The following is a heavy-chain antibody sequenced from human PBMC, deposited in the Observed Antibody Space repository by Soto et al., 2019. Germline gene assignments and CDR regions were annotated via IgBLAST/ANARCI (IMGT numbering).Heavy chain of an antibody. CDR2: LDYEEGER. CDR1: GTSLSGLP. D-gene: IGHD4-17*01. V-gene: IGHV1-24*01. J-gene: IGHJ4*02. Sequence: QVQLIQSGAEVKRPGASVKVSCKVSGTSLSGLPMHWVRQAPGKGLEWMGSLDYEEGERSFAHRLQGRLTVTEDTSTDTAYMDLSSLKSEDTAVYYCAAGVTTFDYWGQGTLVTVSS. CDR3: AAGVTTFDY.